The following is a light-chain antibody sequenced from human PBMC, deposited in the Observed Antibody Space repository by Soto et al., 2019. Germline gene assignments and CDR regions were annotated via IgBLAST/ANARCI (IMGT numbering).Light chain of an antibody. J-gene: IGKJ1*01. CDR2: AAS. V-gene: IGKV3-20*01. CDR1: QSISSTY. Sequence: EIVLTQSPGTLSLSPGERATLSCRASQSISSTYLAWYRQKPGQAPRLLIYAASSRATGIPDRFSGSGSGTDFTLNISRLEPEDFAVYYCQQYYASSWTFGQGDRVEIK. CDR3: QQYYASSWT.